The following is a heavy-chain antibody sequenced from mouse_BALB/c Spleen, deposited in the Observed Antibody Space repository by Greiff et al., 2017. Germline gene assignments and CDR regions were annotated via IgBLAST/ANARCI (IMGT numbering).Heavy chain of an antibody. D-gene: IGHD2-14*01. J-gene: IGHJ4*01. V-gene: IGHV5-12-2*01. CDR1: GFTFSSYT. Sequence: EVMLVESGGGLVQPGGSLKLSCAASGFTFSSYTMSWVRQTPEKRLEWVAYISNGGGSTYYPDTVKGRFTISRDNAKNTLYLQMSSLKSEDTAMYYCARGLGYGYAMDYWGQGTSVTVSS. CDR2: ISNGGGST. CDR3: ARGLGYGYAMDY.